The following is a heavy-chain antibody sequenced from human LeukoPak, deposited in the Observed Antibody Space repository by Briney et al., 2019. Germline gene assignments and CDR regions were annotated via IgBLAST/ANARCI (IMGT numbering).Heavy chain of an antibody. CDR1: GFTFSSYW. CDR2: INSDGSST. Sequence: GGSLRLSCAASGFTFSSYWMHWVRQAPGKGLVWVSRINSDGSSTSYADSVKGRFTISRDNAKNTLYLQVNSLRAEDTALYYCAKAPGYYYDSGGNFEYWGQGTLVTVSS. D-gene: IGHD3-22*01. V-gene: IGHV3-74*01. CDR3: AKAPGYYYDSGGNFEY. J-gene: IGHJ4*02.